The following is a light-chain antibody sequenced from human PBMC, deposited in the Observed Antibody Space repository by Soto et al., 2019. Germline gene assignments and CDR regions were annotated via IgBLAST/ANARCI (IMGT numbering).Light chain of an antibody. CDR2: GSS. V-gene: IGKV3-20*01. Sequence: EIVLTQSPGTLSLSPGETATLSCRASQTIGSTYLAWYQQRPGQAPRLLIFGSSNRATGIPDRFSGSGSGTDFTLSIIRLEPEDFAVDYCQQYASSPLLTFGGGTKVDI. J-gene: IGKJ4*01. CDR3: QQYASSPLLT. CDR1: QTIGSTY.